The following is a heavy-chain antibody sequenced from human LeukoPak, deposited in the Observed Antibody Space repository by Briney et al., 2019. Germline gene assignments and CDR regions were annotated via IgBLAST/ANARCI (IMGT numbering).Heavy chain of an antibody. CDR3: ARGQTSSWYYFDY. CDR1: VYTFTSYQ. V-gene: IGHV1-46*01. D-gene: IGHD6-13*01. CDR2: IKPSDGST. J-gene: IGHJ4*02. Sequence: ASVKVSCKASVYTFTSYQMHWVRQAPGQGLEWMGIIKPSDGSTSYAQKFQGRVTMTRDTSTSTVYMELSSLRSEDTAVYYCARGQTSSWYYFDYWGQGTLVTVSS.